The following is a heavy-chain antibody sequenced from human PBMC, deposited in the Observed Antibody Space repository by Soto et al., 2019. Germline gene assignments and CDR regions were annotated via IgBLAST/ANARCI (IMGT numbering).Heavy chain of an antibody. J-gene: IGHJ3*02. Sequence: QLQLQESGPRLVKSSETLSLTCSVSGGSLISTTYYWAWIRQPPGKGLEWIGSIFYSGTTFDNPSLKSRVTISVDTSKNKFYLTLNSATAANTAVYYCASYIWGSNRAFDIWGQGTMVTVSS. CDR1: GGSLISTTYY. V-gene: IGHV4-39*01. D-gene: IGHD3-16*02. CDR3: ASYIWGSNRAFDI. CDR2: IFYSGTT.